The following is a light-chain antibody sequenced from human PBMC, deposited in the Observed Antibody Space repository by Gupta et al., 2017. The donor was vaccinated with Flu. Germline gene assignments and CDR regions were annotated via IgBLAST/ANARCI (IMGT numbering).Light chain of an antibody. CDR1: QSVSSY. CDR3: QQRSTWRL. Sequence: EIVLTQSPATLSLSPGERATLSCRASQSVSSYLAWYQQKPGQAPRLIIYDASNRATGIPGRFSGSGSVTDFTLTSSSREHEDFAVYYWQQRSTWRLFGGGTKVEIK. CDR2: DAS. J-gene: IGKJ4*01. V-gene: IGKV3-11*01.